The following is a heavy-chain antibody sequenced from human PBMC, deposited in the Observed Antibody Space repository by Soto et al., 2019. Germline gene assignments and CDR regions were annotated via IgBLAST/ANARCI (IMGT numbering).Heavy chain of an antibody. CDR2: IIPIFGTA. CDR3: ASARITIFGVVILAASGFDP. Sequence: QVQLVQSGAEVKKPGSSVKVSCKASGGTFSSYAISWVRQAPGQGLEWMGGIIPIFGTANYAQKFQGRVTITADESTSTAYMELSSLRSEDTAVYYCASARITIFGVVILAASGFDPWGQGTLVTVSS. V-gene: IGHV1-69*01. J-gene: IGHJ5*02. CDR1: GGTFSSYA. D-gene: IGHD3-3*01.